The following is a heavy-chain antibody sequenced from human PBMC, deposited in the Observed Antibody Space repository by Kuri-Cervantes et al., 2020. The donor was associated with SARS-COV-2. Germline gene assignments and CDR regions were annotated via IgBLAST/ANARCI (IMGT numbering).Heavy chain of an antibody. V-gene: IGHV3-48*04. CDR2: ISSSSSTI. D-gene: IGHD2-15*01. CDR1: GFTFSSYS. J-gene: IGHJ4*02. CDR3: ARVRLYCSGGSCYFDY. Sequence: GGSLRLSCAASGFTFSSYSMNWVRQAPGEGLEWVSYISSSSSTIYYADSVKGRFTISRDNAKNSLHLQMNSLRAEDTAVYYCARVRLYCSGGSCYFDYWGQGTLVTVSS.